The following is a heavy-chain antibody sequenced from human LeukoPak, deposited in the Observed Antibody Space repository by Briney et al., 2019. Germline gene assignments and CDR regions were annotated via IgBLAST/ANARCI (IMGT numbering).Heavy chain of an antibody. CDR3: ARPAVAVDGYFDP. CDR1: GGSISSYY. D-gene: IGHD6-19*01. CDR2: IYYSGST. Sequence: KSSETLSLTCTVSGGSISSYYWSWIRQPPGKGLEWIGSIYYSGSTYYNPSLKSRVTISVDTSKNQFSLKLSSVTAADTAVYYCARPAVAVDGYFDPWGQGTLVTVSS. J-gene: IGHJ5*02. V-gene: IGHV4-59*05.